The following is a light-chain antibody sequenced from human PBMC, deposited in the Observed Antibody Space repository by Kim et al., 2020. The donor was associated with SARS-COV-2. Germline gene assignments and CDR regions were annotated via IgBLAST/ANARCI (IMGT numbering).Light chain of an antibody. J-gene: IGKJ4*01. CDR2: AAS. Sequence: DIQMTQSPSSLAASVGDRVTTTCRASQSINAYLNWYQQKPGKAPKLLIYAASTLQSGVPSRFSGSGSGTDFTLTINSLQTEDFATYYCQQSHTAPLLTFGGGTKVDIK. CDR1: QSINAY. CDR3: QQSHTAPLLT. V-gene: IGKV1-39*01.